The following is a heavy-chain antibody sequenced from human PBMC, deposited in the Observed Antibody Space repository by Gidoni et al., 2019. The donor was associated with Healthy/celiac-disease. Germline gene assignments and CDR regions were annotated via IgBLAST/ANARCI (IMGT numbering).Heavy chain of an antibody. CDR1: ELTFSSYS. V-gene: IGHV3-48*01. CDR2: ISSSSSTI. D-gene: IGHD3-10*01. Sequence: EVQLVESGGGLVQPGGSLRLSCAASELTFSSYSMNWVRQAPGKGLEWVSYISSSSSTIYYADSVKGRFTISRDNAKNSLYLQMNSLRAEDTAVYYCARDLLLLWFGGQGTLVTVSS. CDR3: ARDLLLLWF. J-gene: IGHJ4*02.